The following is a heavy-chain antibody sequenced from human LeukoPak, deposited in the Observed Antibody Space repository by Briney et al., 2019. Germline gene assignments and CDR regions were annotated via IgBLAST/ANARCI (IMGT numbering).Heavy chain of an antibody. CDR2: ISWNSGSI. CDR1: GFTFDDYA. CDR3: AKDRDYYYYGMDV. Sequence: GGSLRLSCAASGFTFDDYAMHWVRQAPGKGLEWVSGISWNSGSIGYADSVKGRFTISRGNAKNSLYLQMNSLRAEDTALYYCAKDRDYYYYGMDVWGQGTTVTVSS. V-gene: IGHV3-9*01. J-gene: IGHJ6*02.